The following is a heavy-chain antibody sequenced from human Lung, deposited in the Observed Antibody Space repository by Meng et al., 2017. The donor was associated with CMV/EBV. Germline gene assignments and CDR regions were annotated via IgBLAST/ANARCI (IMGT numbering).Heavy chain of an antibody. CDR3: ARVGLFLEWLELNAFAI. CDR1: GGSISSYY. V-gene: IGHV4-59*01. J-gene: IGHJ3*02. D-gene: IGHD3-3*01. Sequence: SETLSLTCTVSGGSISSYYWSWIRQPPGKGLEWIGYIYYSGSTNYNPSLKSRVTISVDTSKNQFSLKLSSVTAADTAVYYCARVGLFLEWLELNAFAIWGRETXVTVAS. CDR2: IYYSGST.